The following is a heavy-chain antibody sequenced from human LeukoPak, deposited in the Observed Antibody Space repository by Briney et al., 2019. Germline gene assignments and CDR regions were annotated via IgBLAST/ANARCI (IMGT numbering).Heavy chain of an antibody. CDR3: ARDQGISVATDAFDI. CDR2: ISSAGTYI. Sequence: GGSLRLSCAASGFTFSSYSMNWVRQAPGKGLEWVSSISSAGTYIYYADSVKGRFTISRDNAKNSLYLQMNSLSAEDTAVYYCARDQGISVATDAFDIWGQGTMVTVSS. D-gene: IGHD6-19*01. V-gene: IGHV3-21*01. J-gene: IGHJ3*02. CDR1: GFTFSSYS.